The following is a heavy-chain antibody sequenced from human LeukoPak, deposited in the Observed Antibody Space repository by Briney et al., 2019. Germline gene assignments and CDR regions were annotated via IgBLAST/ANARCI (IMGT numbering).Heavy chain of an antibody. J-gene: IGHJ4*02. CDR1: GFTFGDYA. Sequence: PGRSLRLSCTESGFTFGDYAMSWVRQAPGKGLEWVLAISGGGGTTYYADSVKGRFTISRDNSKNTPFLQMHSLRAEDTAVYYCAKDREGLSSGYDLEYFDYWGQGTLVTVSS. CDR2: ISGGGGTT. V-gene: IGHV3-23*01. D-gene: IGHD5-12*01. CDR3: AKDREGLSSGYDLEYFDY.